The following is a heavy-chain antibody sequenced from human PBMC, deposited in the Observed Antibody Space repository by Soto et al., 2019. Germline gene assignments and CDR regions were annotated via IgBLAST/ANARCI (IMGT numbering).Heavy chain of an antibody. J-gene: IGHJ4*02. CDR1: GFTFSSYS. CDR3: ARAVFKDSGYDFDY. V-gene: IGHV3-21*01. CDR2: ISSSSSYI. Sequence: EVQLVESGGGLVKPGGSLRLSCAASGFTFSSYSMNWVRQAPGKGLEWVSSISSSSSYIYYEDSVKGRFTISRDNAKNLTNLQMNSLRAEYTAVYYCARAVFKDSGYDFDYLGQGTLVTVSS. D-gene: IGHD5-12*01.